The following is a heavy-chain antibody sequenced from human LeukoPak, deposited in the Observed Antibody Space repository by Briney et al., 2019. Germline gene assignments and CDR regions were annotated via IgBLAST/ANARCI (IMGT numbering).Heavy chain of an antibody. CDR3: ARDISDSSSWYVIYYYYGMDV. J-gene: IGHJ6*02. D-gene: IGHD6-13*01. CDR2: ISAYNGNT. CDR1: GYTFTSYG. Sequence: ASVKVSCKASGYTFTSYGISWVRQAPGQGLEWMGWISAYNGNTNYAQKLQGRVTMTTDTSTSTANMELRSLRSDDTAVYYCARDISDSSSWYVIYYYYGMDVWGQGTTVTVSS. V-gene: IGHV1-18*01.